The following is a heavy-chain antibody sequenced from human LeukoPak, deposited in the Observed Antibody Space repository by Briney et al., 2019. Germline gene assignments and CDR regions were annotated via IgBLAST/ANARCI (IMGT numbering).Heavy chain of an antibody. D-gene: IGHD7-27*01. CDR1: GFTVSSNY. CDR3: AKENWGSGDYFDY. CDR2: IYSGGST. Sequence: GSLRLSCAASGFTVSSNYMSWVRQAPGKGLEWVSVIYSGGSTYYADSVKGRFTVSRDNSKNTLYLQMNSLRAEDTAVYYCAKENWGSGDYFDYWGQGTLVTVSS. J-gene: IGHJ4*02. V-gene: IGHV3-53*01.